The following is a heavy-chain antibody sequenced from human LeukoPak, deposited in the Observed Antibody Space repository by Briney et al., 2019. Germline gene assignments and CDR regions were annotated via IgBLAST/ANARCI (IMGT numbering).Heavy chain of an antibody. V-gene: IGHV4-59*01. CDR1: GDSISDDY. Sequence: SETLSLTCTVSGDSISDDYWSWIPQPPGKGLEWIGYIFFTGRTNYSPSLKSRVTISLDTSKNQFSLQLTSVTTADTAVYYCASSETLRPIDYWGQGTLVTVTS. CDR3: ASSETLRPIDY. CDR2: IFFTGRT. J-gene: IGHJ4*02. D-gene: IGHD3-3*01.